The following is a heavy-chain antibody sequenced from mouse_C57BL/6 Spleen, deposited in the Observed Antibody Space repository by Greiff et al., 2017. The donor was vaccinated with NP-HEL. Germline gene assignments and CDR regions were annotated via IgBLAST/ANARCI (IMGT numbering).Heavy chain of an antibody. CDR2: ISSGSSTI. J-gene: IGHJ3*01. CDR1: GFTFSDYG. D-gene: IGHD1-1*01. CDR3: ARGYGSSEAWFAY. V-gene: IGHV5-17*01. Sequence: EVKLMESGGGLVKPGGSLKLSCAASGFTFSDYGMHWVRQAPEKGLEWVAYISSGSSTIYYADTVKGRFTISRDNAKNTLFLQMTSLRSEDTAMYYCARGYGSSEAWFAYWGQGTLVTVSA.